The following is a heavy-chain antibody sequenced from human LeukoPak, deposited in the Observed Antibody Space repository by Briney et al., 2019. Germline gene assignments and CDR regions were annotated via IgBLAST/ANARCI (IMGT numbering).Heavy chain of an antibody. D-gene: IGHD5-12*01. CDR2: IIASSGST. J-gene: IGHJ4*02. CDR3: AKGGYDFVEVAYFDF. CDR1: GFSFNNFA. V-gene: IGHV3-23*01. Sequence: GGSLRLSCTASGFSFNNFAMSWVRQAPGRGLEWVSIIIASSGSTFYADSVKGRFTISRDNSKNTLYLQMNSLSVEDTAVYFCAKGGYDFVEVAYFDFWGQGALATVSS.